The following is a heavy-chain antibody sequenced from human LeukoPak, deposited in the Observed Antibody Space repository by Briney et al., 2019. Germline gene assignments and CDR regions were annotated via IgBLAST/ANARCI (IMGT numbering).Heavy chain of an antibody. CDR2: IWYDGSNK. D-gene: IGHD6-19*01. CDR3: ARDGVAVAGTYNWFDP. V-gene: IGHV3-33*01. Sequence: GGSLSLSCAASGFTFSSYGMHWVRQAPGKGLEWVAVIWYDGSNKYYADSVKGRFTISRDNSKNTLYLQMNSLRAEDTAVYYCARDGVAVAGTYNWFDPWGQGTLVTVSS. CDR1: GFTFSSYG. J-gene: IGHJ5*02.